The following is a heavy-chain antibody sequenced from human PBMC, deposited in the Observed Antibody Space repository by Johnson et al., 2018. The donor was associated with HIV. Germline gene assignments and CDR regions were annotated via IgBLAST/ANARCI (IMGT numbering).Heavy chain of an antibody. CDR3: ARDSTPRGADYDDYGVDI. V-gene: IGHV3-20*04. Sequence: VQVVESGGGVVRPGGSLRLSCAASGFTFNDYGMSWVRQVPGKGLEWVSAINWNGGSTGYADSVKGRFTISRDNAKNSLYLHMNSLRVEDTAVYYCARDSTPRGADYDDYGVDIWGQGTMVAVSS. J-gene: IGHJ3*02. CDR1: GFTFNDYG. CDR2: INWNGGST. D-gene: IGHD4/OR15-4a*01.